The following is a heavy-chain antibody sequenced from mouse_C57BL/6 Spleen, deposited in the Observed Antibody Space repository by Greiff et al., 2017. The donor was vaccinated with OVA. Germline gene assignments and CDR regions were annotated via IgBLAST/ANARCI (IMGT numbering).Heavy chain of an antibody. CDR1: GFTFSDYG. Sequence: EVKLMESGGGLVKPGGSLKLSCAASGFTFSDYGMHWVRQAPETGLEWVAYISSGSSTIYYADTVKGRFTIARDNAKNTLFLQMTSLRSEDTAMYYCARPSTGTGYWYFDVWGTGTTVTVSS. V-gene: IGHV5-17*01. D-gene: IGHD4-1*02. CDR3: ARPSTGTGYWYFDV. CDR2: ISSGSSTI. J-gene: IGHJ1*03.